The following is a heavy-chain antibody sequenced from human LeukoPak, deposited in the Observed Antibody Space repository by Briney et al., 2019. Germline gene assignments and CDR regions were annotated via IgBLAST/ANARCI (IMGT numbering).Heavy chain of an antibody. Sequence: PSQTLSLTCTVSGGSFSSGDYSWNWIRQPAGQGLEWIGRLFSSGTTNYNPSLKSRVTISGDTSNNQFSLKLSSVTAADTAVYYCARPSGLYGRWYFDLWGRGTLVTVSS. CDR1: GGSFSSGDYS. J-gene: IGHJ2*01. V-gene: IGHV4-61*02. D-gene: IGHD4-17*01. CDR3: ARPSGLYGRWYFDL. CDR2: LFSSGTT.